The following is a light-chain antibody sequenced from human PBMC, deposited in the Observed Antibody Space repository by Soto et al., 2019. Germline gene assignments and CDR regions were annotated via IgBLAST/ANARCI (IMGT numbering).Light chain of an antibody. V-gene: IGKV1-5*03. J-gene: IGKJ1*01. Sequence: DIQMTQSPSTLSASVGDRVTITCRASQNLYDWLAWFQQKPGKAPTLLIYKASGLESGVPSRFSGSGFGTEFTLTISSLQPDDFSTYYCQQYNSYPWTFDQGTKVEI. CDR2: KAS. CDR3: QQYNSYPWT. CDR1: QNLYDW.